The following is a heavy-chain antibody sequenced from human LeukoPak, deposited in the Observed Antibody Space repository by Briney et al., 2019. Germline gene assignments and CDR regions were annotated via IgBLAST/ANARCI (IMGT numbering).Heavy chain of an antibody. V-gene: IGHV4-34*01. CDR3: AKLRRYYYDSSGYCPT. CDR1: GGSFSGYY. D-gene: IGHD3-22*01. CDR2: INHSGST. J-gene: IGHJ4*02. Sequence: SETLSLTCAVYGGSFSGYYWSWIRQPPGKGLEWIGEINHSGSTNYNPSLKSRVTISADTSKNQFSLKLSSVTAADTAVYYCAKLRRYYYDSSGYCPTWGQGTLVTVSS.